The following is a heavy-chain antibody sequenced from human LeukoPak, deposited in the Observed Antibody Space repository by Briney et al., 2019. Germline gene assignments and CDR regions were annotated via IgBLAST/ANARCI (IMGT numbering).Heavy chain of an antibody. CDR3: ARVVPAALRVGWFDP. CDR2: IYYSGST. J-gene: IGHJ5*02. CDR1: GGSISSYY. D-gene: IGHD2-2*01. V-gene: IGHV4-59*01. Sequence: PSETLSLTCTVSGGSISSYYWSWIRQPSGKGLEWIGYIYYSGSTNYNPSLKSRVTISVDTSKNQFSLKLSSVTAADTAVYYCARVVPAALRVGWFDPWGQGTLVTVSS.